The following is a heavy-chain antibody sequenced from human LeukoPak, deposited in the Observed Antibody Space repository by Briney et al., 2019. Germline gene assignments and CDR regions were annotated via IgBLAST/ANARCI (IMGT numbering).Heavy chain of an antibody. J-gene: IGHJ4*02. D-gene: IGHD3-9*01. CDR1: GFTFGTSA. Sequence: GGSLRLSCAASGFTFGTSAMSWVRQAPGKGPEWVSTFGRSGSDTYYSDSVKGRFTISRDNSKNTLYLQMNSLRAEDTAVYYCAKDERYFDWLSPIDYWGQGTLVTVSS. CDR3: AKDERYFDWLSPIDY. CDR2: FGRSGSDT. V-gene: IGHV3-23*01.